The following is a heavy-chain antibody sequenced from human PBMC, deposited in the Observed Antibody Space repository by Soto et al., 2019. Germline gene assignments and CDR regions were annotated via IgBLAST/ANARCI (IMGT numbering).Heavy chain of an antibody. J-gene: IGHJ3*02. D-gene: IGHD3-3*01. CDR3: ARVEWVTSRAFDI. V-gene: IGHV1-69*06. CDR1: GGTFSSYA. Sequence: SVKVSCKASGGTFSSYAISWVRQAPGQGLEWMGGIIPIFGTANYAQKFQGRVTITADKSTSTAYMELSSLRSEDTAVYYCARVEWVTSRAFDIWGQGTIFTVSS. CDR2: IIPIFGTA.